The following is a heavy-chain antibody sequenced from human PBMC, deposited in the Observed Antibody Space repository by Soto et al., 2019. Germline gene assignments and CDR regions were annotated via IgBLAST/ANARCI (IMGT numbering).Heavy chain of an antibody. CDR1: GYSFTSLP. D-gene: IGHD3-10*01. V-gene: IGHV1-3*01. CDR2: INAANGYT. J-gene: IGHJ4*02. CDR3: ARGGGLDD. Sequence: QVQLVQSGAEVKKPGASVKVSCKASGYSFTSLPIHWVRQAPGQGLECMGWINAANGYTSYLQKFQGRVTITRDTPATTAYMDLSSLTSEDTAVYYCARGGGLDDWGQGTLITVSS.